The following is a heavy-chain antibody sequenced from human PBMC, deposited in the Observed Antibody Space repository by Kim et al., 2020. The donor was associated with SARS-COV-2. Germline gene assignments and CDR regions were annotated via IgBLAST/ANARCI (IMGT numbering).Heavy chain of an antibody. CDR2: IYYSGST. CDR3: AGHGVDTIFGVVIRPGWFDP. J-gene: IGHJ5*02. Sequence: SETLSLTCTASGGSISSSSYYWGRLRQPPGQGLEWIGSIYYSGSTYYNPSLKSRVSISVDTSKNQFSLKLSSVTAADPAVYYCAGHGVDTIFGVVIRPGWFDPWGQGTLVTVSS. CDR1: GGSISSSSYY. D-gene: IGHD3-3*01. V-gene: IGHV4-39*01.